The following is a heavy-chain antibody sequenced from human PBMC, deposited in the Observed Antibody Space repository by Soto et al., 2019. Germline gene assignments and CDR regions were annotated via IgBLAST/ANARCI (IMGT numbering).Heavy chain of an antibody. CDR3: ARGRYSSGTGAFDI. V-gene: IGHV1-8*01. Sequence: QVQLVQSGAEVKKPGASVKVSCKASGYTFNSYDINWVRQASGQGLEWVGWMNPNSGNTGYAQKFRGRVIMTRNTSITTAYMELSSLRSEDTAVYYCARGRYSSGTGAFDIWGQGTMVTVSS. CDR1: GYTFNSYD. D-gene: IGHD6-19*01. J-gene: IGHJ3*02. CDR2: MNPNSGNT.